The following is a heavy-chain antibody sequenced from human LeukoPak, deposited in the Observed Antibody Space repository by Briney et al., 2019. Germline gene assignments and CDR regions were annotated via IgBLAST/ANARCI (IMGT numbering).Heavy chain of an antibody. Sequence: ASVKVSCKASGYTFTSYYMHWVRQAPGQGLEWMGIINPSGGSTSYAQKFQGRVTITRDTSTSTAYMELSSLRSEDTAVYYCARDGYSSLSRYYYYYMDVWGKGTTVTVSS. V-gene: IGHV1-46*01. CDR1: GYTFTSYY. D-gene: IGHD5-18*01. J-gene: IGHJ6*03. CDR3: ARDGYSSLSRYYYYYMDV. CDR2: INPSGGST.